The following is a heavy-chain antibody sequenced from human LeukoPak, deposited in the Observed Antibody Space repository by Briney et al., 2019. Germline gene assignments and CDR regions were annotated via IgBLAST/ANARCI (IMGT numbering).Heavy chain of an antibody. CDR1: GFTFSSFG. Sequence: GGSLRLSCAASGFTFSSFGMSWVRQAPGKGLEWLSYISRRDNTMSYADSVRGRFITSRDNAKNSLYLQMNSLRAEDTAVYYCARDWGGVCDGFDMWGQGTMVTVSS. J-gene: IGHJ3*02. CDR3: ARDWGGVCDGFDM. V-gene: IGHV3-48*01. CDR2: ISRRDNTM. D-gene: IGHD2-8*01.